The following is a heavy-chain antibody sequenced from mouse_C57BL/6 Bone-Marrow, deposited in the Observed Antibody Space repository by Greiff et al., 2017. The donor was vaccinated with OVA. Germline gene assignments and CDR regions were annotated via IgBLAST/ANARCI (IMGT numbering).Heavy chain of an antibody. Sequence: VQLQQSGAELVRPGASVKLSCTASGFNIKDDYMHWVKQRPEQGLEWIGWIDPENGDTEYASKFQGKATITADTSSNTAYLQLSSLTSGDTAGYYCTTYGNVDYWGQGTTLTVSS. D-gene: IGHD2-1*01. CDR3: TTYGNVDY. CDR2: IDPENGDT. CDR1: GFNIKDDY. J-gene: IGHJ2*01. V-gene: IGHV14-4*01.